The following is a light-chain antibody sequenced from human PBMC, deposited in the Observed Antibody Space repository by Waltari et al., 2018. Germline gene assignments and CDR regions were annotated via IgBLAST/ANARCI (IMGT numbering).Light chain of an antibody. CDR2: AAS. V-gene: IGKV1-39*01. CDR1: ENIDNY. CDR3: QQSYSTPRYT. Sequence: DIQMTQSSSSLSASVGDRVTITCRASENIDNYLNWYQQRPGKAPKLLIYAASSLQSGVPSRFSGSRSGTDFTLTIISLQPEDFATYYCQQSYSTPRYTFGQGTNLEIK. J-gene: IGKJ2*01.